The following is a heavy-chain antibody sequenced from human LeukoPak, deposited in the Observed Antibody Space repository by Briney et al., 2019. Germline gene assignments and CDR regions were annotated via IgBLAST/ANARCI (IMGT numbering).Heavy chain of an antibody. CDR3: ARGEVTAIHFDY. CDR2: IIPIFGTA. Sequence: GASLKASCKASGCTFSSYAISWVRQAPGQGLEWMGGIIPIFGTANYAQKFQGRVTIIADESTSTAYMELSSLRSEDTAVYYCARGEVTAIHFDYWGQGTLVTVSS. J-gene: IGHJ4*02. V-gene: IGHV1-69*13. D-gene: IGHD2-21*02. CDR1: GCTFSSYA.